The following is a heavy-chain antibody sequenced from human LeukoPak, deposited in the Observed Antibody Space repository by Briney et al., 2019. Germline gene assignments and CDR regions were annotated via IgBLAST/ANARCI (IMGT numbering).Heavy chain of an antibody. CDR2: IYRGGST. D-gene: IGHD4-17*01. V-gene: IGHV3-53*01. J-gene: IGHJ3*02. CDR1: GFVVSNNY. Sequence: GGSLRLSCAASGFVVSNNYLTWVRQAPGKGLEWVSVIYRGGSTFYADSVKGRFTISRDNSKNTLYLQMDSLRAEDTAVYYCASTDDYGDAFDIWGQGTMVTVSS. CDR3: ASTDDYGDAFDI.